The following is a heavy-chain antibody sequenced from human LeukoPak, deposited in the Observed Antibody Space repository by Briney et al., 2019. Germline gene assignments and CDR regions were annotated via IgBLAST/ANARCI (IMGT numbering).Heavy chain of an antibody. V-gene: IGHV1-2*02. D-gene: IGHD3-10*01. J-gene: IGHJ4*02. Sequence: ASVKVSCRASGYTFTGYYMHWVRQAPGQGLEWMGWINPNSGGTNYAQKFQGRVTMTRDTSISTAYMELSRLRSDDTAVYYCAKDPKWFHYFDYWGQGTLVTVSS. CDR1: GYTFTGYY. CDR2: INPNSGGT. CDR3: AKDPKWFHYFDY.